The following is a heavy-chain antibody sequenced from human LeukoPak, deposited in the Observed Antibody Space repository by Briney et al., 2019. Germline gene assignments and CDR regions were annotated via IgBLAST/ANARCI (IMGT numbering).Heavy chain of an antibody. CDR1: GFTFSSYA. CDR2: ISYDGSNK. V-gene: IGHV3-30*04. Sequence: GGSLRLFCAASGFTFSSYAMHWVRQAPGKGLEWVAVISYDGSNKYYADSVKGRFTISRDNSKNTLYLQMNSLRAEDTAVYYCAREECSSTSCTSYFDYWGQGTLVTVSS. J-gene: IGHJ4*02. CDR3: AREECSSTSCTSYFDY. D-gene: IGHD2-2*01.